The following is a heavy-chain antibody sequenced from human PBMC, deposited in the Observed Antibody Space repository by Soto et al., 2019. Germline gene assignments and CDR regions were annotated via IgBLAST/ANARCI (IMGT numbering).Heavy chain of an antibody. CDR1: GGTFSSYT. V-gene: IGHV1-69*04. CDR3: ARDTYYDFWSGYGLDY. D-gene: IGHD3-3*01. CDR2: IIPILGIA. Sequence: GASVKVSCKASGGTFSSYTISWVRQAPGQGLEWMGRIIPILGIANYAQKFQGRVTITADKSTSTAYMELSSLRSEDTAVYYCARDTYYDFWSGYGLDYWGQGTLVTVSS. J-gene: IGHJ4*02.